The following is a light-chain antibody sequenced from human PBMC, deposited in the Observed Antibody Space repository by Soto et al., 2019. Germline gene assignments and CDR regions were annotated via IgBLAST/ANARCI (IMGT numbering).Light chain of an antibody. V-gene: IGKV3-20*01. J-gene: IGKJ5*01. Sequence: EIVLTQSPGTLSLSPGERATLSCRASQSFSNNYLAWYQQKPGQAPRLLIYDASSRAIGIPDRFSGSGSGTDFTLTISRLEPEDFAVYYCQQYGNSPLFGQGTRLEIK. CDR2: DAS. CDR3: QQYGNSPL. CDR1: QSFSNNY.